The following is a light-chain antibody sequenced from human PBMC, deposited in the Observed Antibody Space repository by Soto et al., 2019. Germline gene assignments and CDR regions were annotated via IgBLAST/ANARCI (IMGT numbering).Light chain of an antibody. J-gene: IGKJ2*01. Sequence: EIVLTQSPGTLSLSPGERATLSCRASQSVRSSQLAWYQQKPGQAPRLLICRASDRAAGIPDRFSGSGSGTDFTLTISRLEPEDFAVYYCQHYGGSPPVTFGQGTKLEIK. V-gene: IGKV3-20*01. CDR2: RAS. CDR1: QSVRSSQ. CDR3: QHYGGSPPVT.